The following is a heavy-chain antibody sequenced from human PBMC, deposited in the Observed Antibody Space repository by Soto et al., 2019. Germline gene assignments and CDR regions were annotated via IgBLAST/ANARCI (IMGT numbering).Heavy chain of an antibody. CDR3: AKDRSSGHSFDY. CDR2: ISGSGGST. D-gene: IGHD6-19*01. CDR1: GFTFSSYA. V-gene: IGHV3-23*01. Sequence: GGSLRLSCAASGFTFSSYAMSWVRQAPGKGLEWVSAISGSGGSTYYADSVKGRFTISRDNSKSTLYLQMNSLRAEDTAVYYCAKDRSSGHSFDYWGQGTLVTVSS. J-gene: IGHJ4*02.